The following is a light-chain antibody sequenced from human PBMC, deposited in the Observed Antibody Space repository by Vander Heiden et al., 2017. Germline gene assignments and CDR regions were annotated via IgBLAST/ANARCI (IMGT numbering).Light chain of an antibody. Sequence: EVVLTQSPVTLPLFPGETATLSCRASQSVSSSYLAWYQHKPGQAPRLLIFATSRRATGIPDRFSGSGSGTDFTLTISRLEPEDSTLYFCHQYGSAPRTFGQGTKVEI. J-gene: IGKJ1*01. V-gene: IGKV3-20*01. CDR3: HQYGSAPRT. CDR2: ATS. CDR1: QSVSSSY.